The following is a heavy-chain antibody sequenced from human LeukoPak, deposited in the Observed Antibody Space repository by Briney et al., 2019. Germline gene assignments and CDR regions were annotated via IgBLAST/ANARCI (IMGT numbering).Heavy chain of an antibody. CDR2: IFYSGTT. CDR3: ARHTHYGSGADNWFDP. D-gene: IGHD3-10*01. V-gene: IGHV4-39*01. J-gene: IGHJ5*02. Sequence: PSETLSLTCTVSGSSISSALYYWGWIRQPPGQGLEWIGSIFYSGTTYFNPSHKSRPTISVDTSKNQFSLKLRSMTAADTAVFYCARHTHYGSGADNWFDPWGQGTLVTVSS. CDR1: GSSISSALYY.